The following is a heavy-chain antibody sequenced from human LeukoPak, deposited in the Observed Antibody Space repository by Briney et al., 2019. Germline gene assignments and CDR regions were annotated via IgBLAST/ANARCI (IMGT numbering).Heavy chain of an antibody. CDR2: IIPIFGTA. CDR3: ARGHSSRMMGYYD. Sequence: ASAKVSCKASGGTFSSYAISWVRQAPGQGLEWMGGIIPIFGTANYAQKFQGRVTITADESTSTAYMELSSLRSEDTAVYYCARGHSSRMMGYYDWGQGTLVTVSS. V-gene: IGHV1-69*13. CDR1: GGTFSSYA. D-gene: IGHD3-16*01. J-gene: IGHJ4*02.